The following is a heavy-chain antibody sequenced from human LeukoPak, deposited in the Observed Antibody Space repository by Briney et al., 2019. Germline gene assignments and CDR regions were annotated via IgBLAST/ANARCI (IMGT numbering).Heavy chain of an antibody. CDR2: IYYSGST. D-gene: IGHD5-18*01. CDR1: GVSVSSGSYY. Sequence: SETLSLTCTVSGVSVSSGSYYWSWIRQPPGKGLEWIGYIYYSGSTNYNPSLKSRVTISVDTSKNQFSLKLSSVTAADTAVYYCATSPWIYSYGYRSYYYYGMDVWGQGTTVTVSS. CDR3: ATSPWIYSYGYRSYYYYGMDV. V-gene: IGHV4-61*01. J-gene: IGHJ6*02.